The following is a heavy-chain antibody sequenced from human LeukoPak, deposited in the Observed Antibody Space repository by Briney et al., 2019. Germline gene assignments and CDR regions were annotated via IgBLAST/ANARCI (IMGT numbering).Heavy chain of an antibody. Sequence: ASVKVSCKASGYTFTSYGISWVRQAPGQGLEWMGIINPSGGSTSYAQKFQGRVTMTRDTSTSTVYMELSSLRSEDTAVYYCARSHQGYGDTDDYWGQGTLVTVSS. J-gene: IGHJ4*02. CDR1: GYTFTSYG. V-gene: IGHV1-46*01. CDR2: INPSGGST. CDR3: ARSHQGYGDTDDY. D-gene: IGHD4-17*01.